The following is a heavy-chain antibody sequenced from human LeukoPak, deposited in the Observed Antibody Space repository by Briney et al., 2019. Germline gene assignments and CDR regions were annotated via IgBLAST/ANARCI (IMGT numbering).Heavy chain of an antibody. CDR1: GFTFSSYT. V-gene: IGHV3-48*02. Sequence: PGGSLRLSRAASGFTFSSYTINWVRQAPGKGLQWVSTVSASSDIHYSDSVKGRFTISRDNARNSLYLQMNSLRDEDTAVYYCARDALHIADFESWGQGTLVTVSS. CDR3: ARDALHIADFES. J-gene: IGHJ4*02. CDR2: VSASSDI. D-gene: IGHD2-21*01.